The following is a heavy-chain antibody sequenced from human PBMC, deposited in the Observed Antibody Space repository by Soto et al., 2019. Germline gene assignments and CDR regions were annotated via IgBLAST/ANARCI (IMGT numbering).Heavy chain of an antibody. CDR3: ARHRGWYTHDY. V-gene: IGHV4-59*01. J-gene: IGHJ4*02. D-gene: IGHD6-19*01. CDR2: VYDSGST. Sequence: QVQLQESGPGLVKPSETLSLTCTVSGGSLNSDYWSWIRQPPGKGLEWIGYVYDSGSTNYNPSLKTRVTISFDPSKNQFSLKLSSVTAADTAVYYCARHRGWYTHDYWGQGTLVTVSS. CDR1: GGSLNSDY.